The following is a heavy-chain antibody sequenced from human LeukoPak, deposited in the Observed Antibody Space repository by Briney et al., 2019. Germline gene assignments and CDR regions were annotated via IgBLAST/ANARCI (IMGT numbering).Heavy chain of an antibody. CDR2: INPNSGGT. CDR3: AREGIQLWLFGLGKDYYYGMDV. CDR1: GYTFTCYY. V-gene: IGHV1-2*04. D-gene: IGHD5-18*01. Sequence: ASVKVSCKASGYTFTCYYMHWVRQAPGQGLEWMGWINPNSGGTNYAQKFQGWVTMTRDTSISTAYMELSRLRSDDTAVYYCAREGIQLWLFGLGKDYYYGMDVWGQGTTVTVSS. J-gene: IGHJ6*02.